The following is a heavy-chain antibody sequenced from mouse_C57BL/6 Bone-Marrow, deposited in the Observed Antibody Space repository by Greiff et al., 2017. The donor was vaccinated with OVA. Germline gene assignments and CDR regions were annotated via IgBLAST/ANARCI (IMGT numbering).Heavy chain of an antibody. J-gene: IGHJ3*01. V-gene: IGHV2-2*01. CDR3: ARDYYDYDEGFAY. Sequence: VQLQQSGPGLVQPSQSLSITCTVSGFSLTSYGVHWVRQSPGKGLEWLGVIWSGGSTDYNAAFISRLSISKDNSKSQVFFKMNSLQADDTAIYYCARDYYDYDEGFAYWGQGTLVTVSA. CDR2: IWSGGST. D-gene: IGHD2-4*01. CDR1: GFSLTSYG.